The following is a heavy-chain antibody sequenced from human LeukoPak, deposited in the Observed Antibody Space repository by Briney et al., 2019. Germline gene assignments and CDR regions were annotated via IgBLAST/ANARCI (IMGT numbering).Heavy chain of an antibody. CDR2: IKGDGIST. Sequence: GGSLRLSCAASGFAFSSNWMHWVRHAPGQGLVWVSRIKGDGISTNYADSVKGRFTISRDIAKNTLYLQMNSLRAEDTGVYYCAKDHYWSIDYWGRGTLVTVSS. V-gene: IGHV3-74*01. CDR1: GFAFSSNW. CDR3: AKDHYWSIDY. J-gene: IGHJ4*02. D-gene: IGHD3-3*01.